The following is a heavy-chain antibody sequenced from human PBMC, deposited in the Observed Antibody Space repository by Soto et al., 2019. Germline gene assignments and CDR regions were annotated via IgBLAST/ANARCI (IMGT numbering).Heavy chain of an antibody. Sequence: ASVKVSCKASGGTFSSYAISWVRQAPGQGLEWMGGIIPIFGTANYAQKFQGRVTITADESTSTGYMDLSSLRSEDTAVYYCARPTSGYSYGYRRHYGMDVWGQGTTVTVSS. D-gene: IGHD5-18*01. V-gene: IGHV1-69*13. CDR1: GGTFSSYA. CDR2: IIPIFGTA. J-gene: IGHJ6*02. CDR3: ARPTSGYSYGYRRHYGMDV.